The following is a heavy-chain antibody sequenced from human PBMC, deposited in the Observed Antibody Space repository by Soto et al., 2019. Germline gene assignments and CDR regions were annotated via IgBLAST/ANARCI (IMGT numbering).Heavy chain of an antibody. J-gene: IGHJ6*02. CDR3: AKSIRFLELFPASYYYYGMDV. CDR1: GFTFSSYA. V-gene: IGHV3-23*01. D-gene: IGHD3-3*01. Sequence: GGSLRLSCAASGFTFSSYAMSWVRQAPGKGLEWVSAISGSGGSTYYEDSVKGRFTISRDNSKYTLYLQMNSLRAEDTAVYYCAKSIRFLELFPASYYYYGMDVWGQETTVTVSS. CDR2: ISGSGGST.